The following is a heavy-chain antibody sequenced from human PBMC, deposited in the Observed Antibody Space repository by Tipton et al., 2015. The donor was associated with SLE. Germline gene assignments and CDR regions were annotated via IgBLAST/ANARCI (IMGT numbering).Heavy chain of an antibody. Sequence: LRLSCAVSGGFISGSSYFWGWIRQPPGKGLEWIGSIYHSGSTYYNPSLKSRVTVSVDTSKNEFSLKLKSVTAADTAVYYYYYMDVWGKGTTVTVSS. CDR1: GGFISGSSYF. CDR2: IYHSGST. CDR3: YYMDV. V-gene: IGHV4-39*07. J-gene: IGHJ6*03.